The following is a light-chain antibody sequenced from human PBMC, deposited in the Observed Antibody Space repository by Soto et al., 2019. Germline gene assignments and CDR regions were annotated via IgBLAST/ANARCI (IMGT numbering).Light chain of an antibody. CDR3: QQYNKWPLIT. V-gene: IGKV3-15*01. CDR1: QSISSN. Sequence: EVVMTQSPATLSVSPWERATLSCRASQSISSNLAWYQQKPGQAPRLLIYGASTRATGIPDRFSVSGSGTEFTLTISSLQSEDFALYYCQQYNKWPLITFGQGTRLEIK. CDR2: GAS. J-gene: IGKJ5*01.